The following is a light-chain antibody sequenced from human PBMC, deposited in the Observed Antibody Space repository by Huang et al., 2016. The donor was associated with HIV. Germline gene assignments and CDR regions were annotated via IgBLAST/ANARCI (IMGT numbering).Light chain of an antibody. J-gene: IGKJ2*01. CDR1: QSVSRH. CDR3: QQYNNWPPYT. V-gene: IGKV3-15*01. CDR2: GAS. Sequence: EIVMTQSPATLSVSPGERATLSCRASQSVSRHLAWYQQNPGQAPRLLIYGASTRATGIPARFSGSGSGTEFTLTISSLQSEDFAVYYCQQYNNWPPYTFGQGTKLEIK.